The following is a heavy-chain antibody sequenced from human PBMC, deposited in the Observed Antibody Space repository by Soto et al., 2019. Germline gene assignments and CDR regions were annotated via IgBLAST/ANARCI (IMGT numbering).Heavy chain of an antibody. D-gene: IGHD6-19*01. CDR1: GGSFSGYY. CDR2: INHSGST. Sequence: SETLSLTCAVYGGSFSGYYWSWIRQPPGKGLEWIGEINHSGSTNYNPSLKSRVTISVDTSKNQFSLKLSSVTAADTAVYYCARNMYSSGWYTGDYYYYYGMDVWGQGTTVTVSS. J-gene: IGHJ6*02. V-gene: IGHV4-34*01. CDR3: ARNMYSSGWYTGDYYYYYGMDV.